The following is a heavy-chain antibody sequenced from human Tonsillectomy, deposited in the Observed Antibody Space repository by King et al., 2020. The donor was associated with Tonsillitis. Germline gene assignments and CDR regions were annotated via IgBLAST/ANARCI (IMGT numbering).Heavy chain of an antibody. D-gene: IGHD4-11*01. V-gene: IGHV4-34*01. CDR3: AREDYSNSHFDY. CDR2: INHSGST. J-gene: IGHJ4*02. Sequence: VQLKQWGAGLLKPSETLSLTCAVYGGSFSGYYWSWIRQPPGKGLEWIGEINHSGSTNYNPSLKSRVTISVDTSKNQFSLKLSSVTAADTAVYYCAREDYSNSHFDYWGQGTLVTVSS. CDR1: GGSFSGYY.